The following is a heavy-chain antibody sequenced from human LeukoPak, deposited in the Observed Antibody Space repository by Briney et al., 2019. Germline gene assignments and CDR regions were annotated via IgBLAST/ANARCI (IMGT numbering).Heavy chain of an antibody. CDR2: IRSKANSYAT. Sequence: PGGSLRLSCAASGFTFSGSAMRWVRQASGKGLEWVGRIRSKANSYATAYAASVKGRFTISRDDSKNTAYLQMNSLKTEDTAVYYCTRPAKRYCSGGSCYQELDYWGQGTLVTVSS. CDR1: GFTFSGSA. J-gene: IGHJ4*02. CDR3: TRPAKRYCSGGSCYQELDY. D-gene: IGHD2-15*01. V-gene: IGHV3-73*01.